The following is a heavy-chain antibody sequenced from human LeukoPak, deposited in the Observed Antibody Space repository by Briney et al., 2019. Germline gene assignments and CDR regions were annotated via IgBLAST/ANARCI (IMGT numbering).Heavy chain of an antibody. V-gene: IGHV1-46*01. CDR2: INPSGGST. CDR1: GYTFTSYY. Sequence: ASVKVSCKASGYTFTSYYMHWVRQAPGQGFEWMGIINPSGGSTSYAQRFQGRVTMTRDTSTSTVYMELSSLRSEDTAVYYCARRYSDLSPFDYWGQGTLVTVSS. J-gene: IGHJ4*02. CDR3: ARRYSDLSPFDY. D-gene: IGHD5-12*01.